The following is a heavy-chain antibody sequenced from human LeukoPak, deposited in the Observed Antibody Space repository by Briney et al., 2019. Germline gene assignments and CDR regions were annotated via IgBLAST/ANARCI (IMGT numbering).Heavy chain of an antibody. V-gene: IGHV1-18*01. Sequence: ASVKVSCKASGYTLTSYGISWVRQAPGQGLEWMGWISAYNGNTNYAQKLQGRVTMTTDTSTSTAYMELRSLRSEDTAVYYCATGPPFTDYYYYMDVWGKGTTVTVSS. CDR2: ISAYNGNT. CDR3: ATGPPFTDYYYYMDV. J-gene: IGHJ6*03. CDR1: GYTLTSYG. D-gene: IGHD2-8*02.